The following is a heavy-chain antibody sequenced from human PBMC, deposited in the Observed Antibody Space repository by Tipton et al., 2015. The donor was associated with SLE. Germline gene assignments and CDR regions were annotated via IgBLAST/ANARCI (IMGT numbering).Heavy chain of an antibody. J-gene: IGHJ6*03. CDR1: GFTFSNFW. CDR2: IRCDGSNE. CDR3: VKSVPGAYYMVV. V-gene: IGHV3-33*06. Sequence: SLRLSCVASGFTFSNFWMSWVRQAPGKGLEWVSVIRCDGSNEYYADSVKGRFSISRDNFRNTLDLQMNSLRAEDTALYYCVKSVPGAYYMVVWGSGTTVTVSS.